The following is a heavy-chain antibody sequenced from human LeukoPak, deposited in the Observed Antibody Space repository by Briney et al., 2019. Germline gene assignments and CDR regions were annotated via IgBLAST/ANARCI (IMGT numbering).Heavy chain of an antibody. V-gene: IGHV4-34*01. CDR3: AREQVDYYYGMDV. Sequence: SETLSLTCAVYGGSFSGYYWSWIRQPPGKGLEWIGEINHSGSTNYNPSLKSRVTISVDTSKNQFSLKLSSVTAADTAVYYCAREQVDYYYGMDVWGQGTTVTVSS. J-gene: IGHJ6*02. CDR2: INHSGST. D-gene: IGHD6-13*01. CDR1: GGSFSGYY.